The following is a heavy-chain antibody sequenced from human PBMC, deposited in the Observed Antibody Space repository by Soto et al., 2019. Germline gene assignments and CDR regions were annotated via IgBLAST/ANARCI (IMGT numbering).Heavy chain of an antibody. Sequence: QVQLVQSGAEVKKPGASVKVSCKASGYTFTSYGISWLRQAPGQGLEWMGWISGYNGDTNYAQKLQGRVTMTTDTPTSTAYMELRSLRSDDTAVYYCARAPQTVAGAGIWYWGQGTLVTVSS. CDR3: ARAPQTVAGAGIWY. D-gene: IGHD6-13*01. J-gene: IGHJ4*02. CDR2: ISGYNGDT. V-gene: IGHV1-18*04. CDR1: GYTFTSYG.